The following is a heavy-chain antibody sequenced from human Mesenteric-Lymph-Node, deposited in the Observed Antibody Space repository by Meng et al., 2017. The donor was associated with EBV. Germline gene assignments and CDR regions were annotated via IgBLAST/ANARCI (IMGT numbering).Heavy chain of an antibody. CDR3: ARVGAYCGGDCYHPR. CDR2: IYHSGST. J-gene: IGHJ4*02. D-gene: IGHD2-21*02. V-gene: IGHV4-4*02. CDR1: VGSLSSRNW. Sequence: VQPQVSVPLLLKPSGTLSLTCAVSVGSLSSRNWWSWVRQPPGKGPEWIGEIYHSGSTNYNPSLKSRVTISVDESKNQFSLRLSSVTAADTAVYYCARVGAYCGGDCYHPRWGQGTLVTVSS.